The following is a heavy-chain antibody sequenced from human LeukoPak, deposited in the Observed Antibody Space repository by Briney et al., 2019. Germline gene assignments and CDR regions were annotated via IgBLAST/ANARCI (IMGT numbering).Heavy chain of an antibody. V-gene: IGHV1-2*02. CDR2: INPNSGGT. Sequence: ASVKVSXKASGYTFTGYYMHWVRQAPGQGLEWMGWINPNSGGTNYAQKFQGRVTMTRDTSISTAYMELSRLRSDDTAVYYCARVPQLIVVANLYNWFDPWGQGTLVTVSS. D-gene: IGHD3-22*01. J-gene: IGHJ5*02. CDR1: GYTFTGYY. CDR3: ARVPQLIVVANLYNWFDP.